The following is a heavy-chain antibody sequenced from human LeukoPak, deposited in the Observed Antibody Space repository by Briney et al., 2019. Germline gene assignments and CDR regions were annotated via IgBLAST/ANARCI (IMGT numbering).Heavy chain of an antibody. CDR2: IYYSGST. CDR1: GDSISNYY. Sequence: SETLSLTCSVSGDSISNYYWSWIRQHPGKGLEWIGNIYYSGSTNYNPSLKSRVTILLDTSKNQFSLKLRSVTAADTAMYYCARGTLYGSASYYFDYWGQGILVTVSS. V-gene: IGHV4-59*08. CDR3: ARGTLYGSASYYFDY. J-gene: IGHJ4*02. D-gene: IGHD3-10*01.